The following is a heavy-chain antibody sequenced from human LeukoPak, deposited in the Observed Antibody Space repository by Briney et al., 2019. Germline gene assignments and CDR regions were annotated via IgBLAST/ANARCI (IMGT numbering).Heavy chain of an antibody. CDR2: ISYDGSNK. D-gene: IGHD6-6*01. Sequence: GGSLRLSCATSGFTFSSYAMHWVRQAPGKGLEWVAVISYDGSNKYYADSVKGRFTISRDNAKNSLYLQMNSLRAEDTAVYYCARDPFEYSSSFDYWGQGTLVTVSS. CDR1: GFTFSSYA. J-gene: IGHJ4*02. V-gene: IGHV3-30-3*01. CDR3: ARDPFEYSSSFDY.